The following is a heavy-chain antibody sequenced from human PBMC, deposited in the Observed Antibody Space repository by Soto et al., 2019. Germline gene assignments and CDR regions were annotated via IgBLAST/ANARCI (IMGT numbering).Heavy chain of an antibody. J-gene: IGHJ6*02. V-gene: IGHV1-46*01. CDR3: ARDLVRGHSGMDV. Sequence: QVELVQSGAEVKKPGASVKISCKASGYTFTTYFMHWVRQAPGQGLEWMGIINPTGGSTTYAEKFQGRVTMTRDTSTTTVYMELTSLRSDDTAAYYCARDLVRGHSGMDVWGQGTTVTVTS. CDR2: INPTGGST. CDR1: GYTFTTYF.